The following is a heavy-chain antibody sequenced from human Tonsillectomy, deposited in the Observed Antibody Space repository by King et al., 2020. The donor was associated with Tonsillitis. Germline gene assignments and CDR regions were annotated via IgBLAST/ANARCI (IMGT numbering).Heavy chain of an antibody. CDR1: GFTVSINY. Sequence: VQLVESGGGLIQPGGSLRLSCAASGFTVSINYMTWVRQAPGKGLKWVSVIYSAGITYYADSVNGRFTISRDNSKNTLYLQMNSLRAEDTAVYYCARDLMGATAGFDYWGQGTLVTVSS. J-gene: IGHJ4*02. CDR3: ARDLMGATAGFDY. D-gene: IGHD1-26*01. V-gene: IGHV3-53*01. CDR2: IYSAGIT.